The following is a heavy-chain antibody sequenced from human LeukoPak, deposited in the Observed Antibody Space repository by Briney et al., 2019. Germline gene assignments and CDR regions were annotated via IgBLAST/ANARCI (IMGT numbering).Heavy chain of an antibody. CDR2: ISHDGSNR. J-gene: IGHJ4*02. CDR1: GFTFSNYA. CDR3: AREFGIQLWFFFDY. D-gene: IGHD5-18*01. V-gene: IGHV3-30-3*01. Sequence: GGSLRLSCAASGFTFSNYAMHWVRQAPGKGLEWVAFISHDGSNRYYADSVKGRFTISRDNSKNTMYLQMNSLRAEDTAVYYCAREFGIQLWFFFDYWGQGTLVTVSS.